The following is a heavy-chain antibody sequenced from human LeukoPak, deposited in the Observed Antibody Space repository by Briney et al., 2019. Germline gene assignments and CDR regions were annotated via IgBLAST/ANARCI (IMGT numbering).Heavy chain of an antibody. D-gene: IGHD2-2*01. Sequence: GGSLRLSCEPSGFNFIRYPMHWVRQAPGQGLEWVGWINPSSGVTYSAQKFHGRLTMSRDTSVTTVYMELSSLTSDDTAVFYCARESDTSTAYGIGYWGQGTLVTVSS. CDR3: ARESDTSTAYGIGY. V-gene: IGHV1-2*02. J-gene: IGHJ4*02. CDR1: GFNFIRYP. CDR2: INPSSGVT.